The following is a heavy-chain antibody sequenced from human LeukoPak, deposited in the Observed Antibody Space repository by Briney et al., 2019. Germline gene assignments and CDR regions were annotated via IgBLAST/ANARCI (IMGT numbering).Heavy chain of an antibody. Sequence: PGGSLRLSCAASGFTFTNYWMSWVRQAPGKGLEWVANIEDDGGEKYYVDSVKGRFTISRDSSKSTLFLQMNSLRVEDTAVYYCAKDRPPSLLDGMDVWGQGTTVTVSS. V-gene: IGHV3-7*03. CDR1: GFTFTNYW. J-gene: IGHJ6*02. CDR2: IEDDGGEK. CDR3: AKDRPPSLLDGMDV.